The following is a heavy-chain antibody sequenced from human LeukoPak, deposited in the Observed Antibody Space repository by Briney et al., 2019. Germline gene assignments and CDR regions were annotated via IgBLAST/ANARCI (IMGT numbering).Heavy chain of an antibody. CDR2: IKSKTDGGTT. J-gene: IGHJ4*02. CDR1: GFTFSNAW. D-gene: IGHD4-17*01. V-gene: IGHV3-15*01. Sequence: PGGSLRLSCAASGFTFSNAWMSWVRQAPGKGLEWVGRIKSKTDGGTTDYAAPVKGRFTISRDDSKNMLYLQMNSLKTEDTAVYYCARGTITTVTDSWGPGTLVTVSS. CDR3: ARGTITTVTDS.